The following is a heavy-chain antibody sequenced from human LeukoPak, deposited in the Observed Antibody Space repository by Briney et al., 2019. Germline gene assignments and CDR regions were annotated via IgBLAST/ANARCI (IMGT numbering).Heavy chain of an antibody. Sequence: PGGSLRLSCAASGFSFTGYGVNWVRQAPGKGLEWVSYIGTSGSAGNNIYYAVSVKGRFTISRDNAKDSLFLQMNSLRDADTAVYYCARAPTPYFTYYMDVWGKGTTVTVSS. CDR2: IGTSGSAGNNI. V-gene: IGHV3-48*02. D-gene: IGHD2-21*01. J-gene: IGHJ6*03. CDR1: GFSFTGYG. CDR3: ARAPTPYFTYYMDV.